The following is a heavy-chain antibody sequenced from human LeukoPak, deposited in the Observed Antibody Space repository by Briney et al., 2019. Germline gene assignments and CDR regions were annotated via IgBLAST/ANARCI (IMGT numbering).Heavy chain of an antibody. CDR2: ISYDGSNK. CDR1: GFTFSSYA. J-gene: IGHJ4*02. D-gene: IGHD7-27*01. CDR3: ATNGAGEVDY. V-gene: IGHV3-30-3*01. Sequence: GRSLRLSCAASGFTFSSYAMHWVRQAPGKGLEWVAVISYDGSNKYYADSVKGRFTTSRDNSKNTLYLQMNSLRAEDTAVYYCATNGAGEVDYWGQGTLVTVSS.